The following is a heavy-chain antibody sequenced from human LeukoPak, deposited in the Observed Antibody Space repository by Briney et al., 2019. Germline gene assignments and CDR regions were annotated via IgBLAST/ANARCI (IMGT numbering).Heavy chain of an antibody. D-gene: IGHD2-15*01. CDR2: ISRSGSI. CDR3: ARGHTWLGLVLRVAFDI. J-gene: IGHJ3*02. V-gene: IGHV4-34*01. Sequence: SETLSLTCAVYGESLSGYYWSCIRQSPGKGLEWIGEISRSGSIVYNPSLKSRSTISVEMSKKQVSLNMSSVTAADTAIYYCARGHTWLGLVLRVAFDIWGQGTMVTVSS. CDR1: GESLSGYY.